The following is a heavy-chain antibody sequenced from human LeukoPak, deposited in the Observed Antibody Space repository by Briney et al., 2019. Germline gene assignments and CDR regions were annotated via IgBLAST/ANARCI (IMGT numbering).Heavy chain of an antibody. CDR2: INPNSGGT. CDR1: GYTFTGYY. J-gene: IGHJ6*03. D-gene: IGHD3-10*01. Sequence: ASVKVSCKASGYTFTGYYMRWVRQAPGQGLEWMGWINPNSGGTNYAQKFQGRVTMTRDTSISTAYMELSRLRSDDTAVYYCALGSYYYYYMDVWGKGTTVTVSS. CDR3: ALGSYYYYYMDV. V-gene: IGHV1-2*02.